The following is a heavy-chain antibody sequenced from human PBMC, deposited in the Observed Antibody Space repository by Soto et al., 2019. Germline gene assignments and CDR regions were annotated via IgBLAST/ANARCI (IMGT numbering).Heavy chain of an antibody. Sequence: QVQLVQSGAEVKKPGASVKVSCKASGYTFTSYGISWVRQAPGQGLEWMGWISAYNGNTNYAQKLQDRVTMTTDTSTSTPYMELRSVSPYDTSVNYCAPDGQFDPWGQGTLATVSS. CDR2: ISAYNGNT. V-gene: IGHV1-18*01. CDR3: APDGQFDP. J-gene: IGHJ5*02. CDR1: GYTFTSYG.